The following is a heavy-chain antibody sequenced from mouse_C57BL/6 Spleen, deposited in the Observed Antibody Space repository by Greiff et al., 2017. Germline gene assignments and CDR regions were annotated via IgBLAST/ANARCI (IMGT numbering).Heavy chain of an antibody. J-gene: IGHJ1*03. CDR3: ARRGHGGYFDV. D-gene: IGHD3-3*01. V-gene: IGHV1-80*01. CDR2: IYPGDGDT. Sequence: LQQSGASVKISCKASGYAFSSYWMNWVKQRPGKGLEWIGQIYPGDGDTNYNGKFKGKATLTADKSSSTAYMQLSSLTSEDSAVYFCARRGHGGYFDVWGTGTTVTVSS. CDR1: GYAFSSYW.